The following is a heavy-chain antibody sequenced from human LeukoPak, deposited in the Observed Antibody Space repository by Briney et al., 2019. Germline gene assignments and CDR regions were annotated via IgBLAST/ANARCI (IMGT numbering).Heavy chain of an antibody. Sequence: SETLSLTCTVSGGSISSYYWSWIRQPPGKGLEWIGYIYYSGSTNYNPSLKSRVTISVDTSKNQFSLKLSSVTAADTAVYYCARDSPEDAFDIWGQGTMVTVSS. CDR1: GGSISSYY. V-gene: IGHV4-59*01. CDR2: IYYSGST. J-gene: IGHJ3*02. D-gene: IGHD1-14*01. CDR3: ARDSPEDAFDI.